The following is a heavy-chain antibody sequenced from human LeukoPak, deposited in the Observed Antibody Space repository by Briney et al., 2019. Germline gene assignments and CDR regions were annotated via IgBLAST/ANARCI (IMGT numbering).Heavy chain of an antibody. J-gene: IGHJ4*02. Sequence: ASVKVSCKASGYTFTGYYMHWVRQAPGQGLEWMGWINPNSGGTNYAQKFQGGVTMTRDTSISTAYMELSRLRSDDTAVYYCARPLSGIRANMAAFDYWGQGTLVTVSS. CDR1: GYTFTGYY. CDR3: ARPLSGIRANMAAFDY. V-gene: IGHV1-2*02. D-gene: IGHD1-14*01. CDR2: INPNSGGT.